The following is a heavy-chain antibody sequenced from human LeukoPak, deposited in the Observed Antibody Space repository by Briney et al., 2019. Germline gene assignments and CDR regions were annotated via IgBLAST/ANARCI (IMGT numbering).Heavy chain of an antibody. CDR1: GFTFSSYA. CDR2: ISGSGGST. D-gene: IGHD2-21*01. CDR3: ARRQGNSLGAFDI. Sequence: GRSLRLSCAASGFTFSSYAMSWVRQAPGKGLEWVSAISGSGGSTYYADSVKGRFTISRDNSKNTLYLQMNSLRAEDTAVYYCARRQGNSLGAFDIWGQGTMVTVSS. V-gene: IGHV3-23*01. J-gene: IGHJ3*02.